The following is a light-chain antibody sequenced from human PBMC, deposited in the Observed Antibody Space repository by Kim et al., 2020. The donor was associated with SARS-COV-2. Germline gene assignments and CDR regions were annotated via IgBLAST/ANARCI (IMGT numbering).Light chain of an antibody. V-gene: IGKV1-5*03. CDR3: QHYMRFPYT. CDR2: QAS. Sequence: DIQMTQSPSTLSASVGDRVTITCRASQIVDTYLAWYQQKPGKAPNLLIYQASNLQIGVPSRFSGSGSGAEFTLTISSLQPDDFATYYGQHYMRFPYTFSQGTKLEI. J-gene: IGKJ2*01. CDR1: QIVDTY.